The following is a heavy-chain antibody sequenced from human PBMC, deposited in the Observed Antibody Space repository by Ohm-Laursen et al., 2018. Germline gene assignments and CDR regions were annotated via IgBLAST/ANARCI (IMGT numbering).Heavy chain of an antibody. D-gene: IGHD1-1*01. V-gene: IGHV3-7*01. CDR1: GFTFSTYW. Sequence: SLRLSCAAFGFTFSTYWMTWVRQIPGKGLEWVADISEDGSRIYYVDSVKGRFTISRDNANNCGYLQMNSLRAEDTSVYFCARYHNLHYGMDVWGQGTTVTVSS. CDR2: ISEDGSRI. J-gene: IGHJ6*02. CDR3: ARYHNLHYGMDV.